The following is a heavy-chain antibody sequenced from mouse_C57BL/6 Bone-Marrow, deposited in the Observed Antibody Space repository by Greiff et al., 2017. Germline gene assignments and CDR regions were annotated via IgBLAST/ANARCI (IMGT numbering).Heavy chain of an antibody. CDR1: GYTFTSYW. D-gene: IGHD2-5*01. J-gene: IGHJ4*01. V-gene: IGHV1-64*01. CDR3: ARPYYSNYVNAMDY. CDR2: IHPNSGST. Sequence: VQLQQPGAELVKPGASVKLSCKASGYTFTSYWMHWVKQRPGQVLEWIGMIHPNSGSTNYNEKFKSKATLTVDQSSSTAYMQLSSLTSEDSAVYYCARPYYSNYVNAMDYWGQGTSVTVSS.